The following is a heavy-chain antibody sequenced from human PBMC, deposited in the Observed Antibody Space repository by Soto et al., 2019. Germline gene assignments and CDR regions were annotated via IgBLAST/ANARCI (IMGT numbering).Heavy chain of an antibody. CDR2: INAGNGNT. Sequence: ASVKVSCKASGYPFTSYGMHWVRQAPGQRLEWMGWINAGNGNTKYSQKFQGRVTITRDTSASTAYMELSSLRSEDTAVYYCASSYCISTSCPPYYGMDVWGQGTTVTVSS. D-gene: IGHD2-2*01. V-gene: IGHV1-3*01. J-gene: IGHJ6*02. CDR1: GYPFTSYG. CDR3: ASSYCISTSCPPYYGMDV.